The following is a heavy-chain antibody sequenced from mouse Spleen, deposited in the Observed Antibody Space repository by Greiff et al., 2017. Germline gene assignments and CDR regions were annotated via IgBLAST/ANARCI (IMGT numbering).Heavy chain of an antibody. CDR3: ARAWGKGFAY. J-gene: IGHJ3*01. Sequence: EVQLQESGPGLVKPSQSLSLTCSVTGYSITSGYYWNWIRQFPGNKLEWMGYISYDGSNNYNPSLKNRISITRDTSKNQFFLKLNSVTTEDTATYYCARAWGKGFAYWGQGTLVTVSA. V-gene: IGHV3-6*01. CDR1: GYSITSGYY. D-gene: IGHD1-3*01. CDR2: ISYDGSN.